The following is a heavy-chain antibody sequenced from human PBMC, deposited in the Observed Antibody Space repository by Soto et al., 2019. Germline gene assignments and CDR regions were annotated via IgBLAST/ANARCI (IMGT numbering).Heavy chain of an antibody. CDR2: MNPRSGDT. CDR1: GYSFTNND. V-gene: IGHV1-8*01. J-gene: IGHJ5*02. Sequence: ASVKVSCKASGYSFTNNDVSWLRQATGQGLEWMGWMNPRSGDTGYAQKFQGSVTMTRDSSIATSYMELSSLRSDETAENYCARMETFGSSNWFAPPSQGTFVTVSS. D-gene: IGHD3-16*01. CDR3: ARMETFGSSNWFAP.